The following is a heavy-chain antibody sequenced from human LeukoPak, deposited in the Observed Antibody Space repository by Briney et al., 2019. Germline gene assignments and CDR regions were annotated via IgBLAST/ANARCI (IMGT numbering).Heavy chain of an antibody. CDR3: ARDEGPPRWPYMIYNGMDV. CDR2: ISSSSSYI. CDR1: GFTFSSYN. V-gene: IGHV3-21*01. J-gene: IGHJ6*02. Sequence: SGGSLRLSCAASGFTFSSYNMNWVRQAPGKGLEWVSSISSSSSYIYYADSVKGRFTISRDNAKNSLYLQMNTLRAEDTAVYYCARDEGPPRWPYMIYNGMDVWGQGTTVTVSS. D-gene: IGHD1-1*01.